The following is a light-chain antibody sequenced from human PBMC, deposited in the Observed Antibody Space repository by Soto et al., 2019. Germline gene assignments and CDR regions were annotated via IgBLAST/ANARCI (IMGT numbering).Light chain of an antibody. CDR3: QQYGSSIT. CDR2: GPS. Sequence: EIVMTQSPATLAVSPGDTATLSCRASQRVGSNYLAWYQQNPGQPPRLLIHGPSSRATGIPDRFSGSGSGTDFTLTITRLEPEDFAVYYCQQYGSSITVGQGTRLEI. CDR1: QRVGSNY. V-gene: IGKV3-20*01. J-gene: IGKJ5*01.